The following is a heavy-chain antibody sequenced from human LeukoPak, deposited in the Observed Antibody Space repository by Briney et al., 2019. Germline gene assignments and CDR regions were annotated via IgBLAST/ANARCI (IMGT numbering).Heavy chain of an antibody. CDR3: ARRDTAGTVDY. D-gene: IGHD3-16*02. V-gene: IGHV3-74*01. J-gene: IGHJ4*02. CDR2: IDSDGSST. CDR1: GFTFSNYW. Sequence: GGSLRLSCAASGFTFSNYWMHWVRQAPGKGLVWVSRIDSDGSSTTYADSVKGRFTISRDNAKNTLYLQMNSLRAEDTAVYYCARRDTAGTVDYWGQGTLVTVSS.